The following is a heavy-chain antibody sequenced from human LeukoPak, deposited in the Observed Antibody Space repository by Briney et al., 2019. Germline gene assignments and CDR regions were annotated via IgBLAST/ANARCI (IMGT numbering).Heavy chain of an antibody. D-gene: IGHD1-26*01. V-gene: IGHV4-59*01. J-gene: IGHJ4*02. CDR2: IYYSGST. Sequence: SETLSLTCIVSGSSNSSYYWNWVRQPPGQGLEWIGYIYYSGSTNYNPSLKSRVTISVDTSKNQFSLKLSSVTAADWAVYYWALRIVGAAYFDYWGQGTLVTVSS. CDR1: GSSNSSYY. CDR3: ALRIVGAAYFDY.